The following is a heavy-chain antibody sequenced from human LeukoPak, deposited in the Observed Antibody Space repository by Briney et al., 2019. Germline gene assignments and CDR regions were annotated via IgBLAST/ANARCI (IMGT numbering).Heavy chain of an antibody. Sequence: KSSQTLSLTCPVSGGSITNYCWSWIRQHPGKGLEWIGYICYSGTTNYNPSLKSRVTISVDRSKNPFSRKLSSVTVSDTAVYYGARHPPRRIAVAGTTWWFDTWGQGKLVSVSS. CDR3: ARHPPRRIAVAGTTWWFDT. V-gene: IGHV4-59*08. D-gene: IGHD6-19*01. J-gene: IGHJ5*01. CDR1: GGSITNYC. CDR2: ICYSGTT.